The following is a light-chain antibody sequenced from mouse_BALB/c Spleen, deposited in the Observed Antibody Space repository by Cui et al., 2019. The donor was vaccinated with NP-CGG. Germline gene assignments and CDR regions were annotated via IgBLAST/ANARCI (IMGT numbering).Light chain of an antibody. CDR2: GTN. CDR3: ALWYGNHWV. J-gene: IGLJ1*01. V-gene: IGLV1*01. Sequence: QAVVTQESALTTSPGETVTLTCCSSTGAVTTSNYANWVQEKPDHLFTGLIGGTNNRAPGVPARFSGSLIGDKAALTITGAKTEDEAIYFCALWYGNHWVFGGGTKLTVL. CDR1: TGAVTTSNY.